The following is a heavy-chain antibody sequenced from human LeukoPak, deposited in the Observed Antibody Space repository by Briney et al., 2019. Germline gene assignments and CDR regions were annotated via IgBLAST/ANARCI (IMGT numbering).Heavy chain of an antibody. CDR2: ISGSGGST. V-gene: IGHV3-23*01. D-gene: IGHD3-22*01. J-gene: IGHJ4*02. CDR1: GFTFSSYA. CDR3: AKSDYYDSSGYLTFDY. Sequence: GRSLRLSCAASGFTFSSYAMNWVRQAPGKGLEWVSVISGSGGSTYYADSVKGRFTISRDNSKNTLYLQMNSLRAEDTAVYYCAKSDYYDSSGYLTFDYWGQGTLVTVSS.